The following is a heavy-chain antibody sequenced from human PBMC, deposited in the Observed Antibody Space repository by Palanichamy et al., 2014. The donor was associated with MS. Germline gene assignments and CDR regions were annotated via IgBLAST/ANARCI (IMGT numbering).Heavy chain of an antibody. D-gene: IGHD3-22*01. Sequence: QVRLQESGPGPVKPSETLSLTCSVSGGSISAYHWTWIRQPPGKGLEWLGHISYSGKTDYNPSLKTRVTISVDTSKDQFFLNLSSVTAADTAVYFCARNAYYYDKWGQGILVTVSS. V-gene: IGHV4-59*01. CDR3: ARNAYYYDK. CDR2: ISYSGKT. J-gene: IGHJ4*02. CDR1: GGSISAYH.